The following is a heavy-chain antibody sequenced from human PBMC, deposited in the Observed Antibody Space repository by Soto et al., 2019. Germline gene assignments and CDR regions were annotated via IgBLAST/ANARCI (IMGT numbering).Heavy chain of an antibody. CDR2: ISAYNGNT. V-gene: IGHV1-18*01. Sequence: ASVKVSCKASGYTFTSYGISWVRQAPGQGLEWMGWISAYNGNTNYAQKLQGRVTMTTDTSTNTAYMELRSLRSDDTAVYYCARANLDCSSTSCPYYFDYWGQGTLVTVSS. J-gene: IGHJ4*02. CDR3: ARANLDCSSTSCPYYFDY. CDR1: GYTFTSYG. D-gene: IGHD2-2*01.